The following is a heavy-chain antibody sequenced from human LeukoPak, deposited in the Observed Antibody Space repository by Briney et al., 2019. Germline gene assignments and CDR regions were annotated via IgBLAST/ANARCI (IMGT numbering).Heavy chain of an antibody. Sequence: ASVKVSCKASGGTFSSYAISWVRQAPGQGLEWMGRINPNSGGTNYAQKFQGRVTMTRDTSISTAYMELSRLRSDDTAVYYCARDCSSTSCYGLDYWGQGTLVTVSS. CDR1: GGTFSSYA. D-gene: IGHD2-2*01. J-gene: IGHJ4*02. CDR3: ARDCSSTSCYGLDY. V-gene: IGHV1-2*02. CDR2: INPNSGGT.